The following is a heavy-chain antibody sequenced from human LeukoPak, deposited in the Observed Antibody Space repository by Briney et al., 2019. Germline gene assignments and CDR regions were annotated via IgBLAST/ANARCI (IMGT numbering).Heavy chain of an antibody. J-gene: IGHJ5*02. CDR2: IYSGGST. CDR1: GFTVSSNY. D-gene: IGHD4-17*01. V-gene: IGHV3-66*02. Sequence: GGSLRLSCAASGFTVSSNYMSWVRQAPGKGLEGVSGIYSGGSTYYADSVKGRFTISRDNSKNTLYLQMNSLRAEDTAEYYCARGTPTVESLFDPWGQGTLVTVSS. CDR3: ARGTPTVESLFDP.